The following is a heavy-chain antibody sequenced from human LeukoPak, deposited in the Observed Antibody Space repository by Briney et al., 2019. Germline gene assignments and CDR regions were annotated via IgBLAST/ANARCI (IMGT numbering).Heavy chain of an antibody. CDR2: TYSGGNT. V-gene: IGHV3-53*01. CDR1: GFTVSSSH. J-gene: IGHJ4*02. CDR3: AKRSVSATVKTYYFDY. Sequence: GGSLRLSCAASGFTVSSSHMTWVRQTPGKGLEWVSVTYSGGNTDYADSVKGRFTISRDISKNTLYLQMSSLRAEDTAVYYCAKRSVSATVKTYYFDYWGQGTLVTVSS. D-gene: IGHD4-11*01.